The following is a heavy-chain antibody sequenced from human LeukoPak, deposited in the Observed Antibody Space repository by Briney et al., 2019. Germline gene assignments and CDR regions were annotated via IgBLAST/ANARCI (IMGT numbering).Heavy chain of an antibody. J-gene: IGHJ6*02. D-gene: IGHD2-8*02. Sequence: PGGSLRLSCAASGFTFSDFYMSWIRQAPGKGLEWLSYIGGSGTDIKYADSVKGRFTIPRDNAKKSLYLQMTSLRVEDAAVYYCARDRCTGAACSGYYHGMDVWGQGTTVTVSS. CDR2: IGGSGTDI. CDR1: GFTFSDFY. V-gene: IGHV3-11*01. CDR3: ARDRCTGAACSGYYHGMDV.